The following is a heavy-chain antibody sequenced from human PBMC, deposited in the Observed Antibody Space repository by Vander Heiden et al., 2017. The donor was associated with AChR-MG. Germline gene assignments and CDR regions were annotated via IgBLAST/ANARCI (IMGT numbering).Heavy chain of an antibody. Sequence: EVQLVESGGGLVKPGGSLRLSCAASGFTFSSYGMNLVRQATGKGLEVVSSISSSSSYIYYADSVKGRFTISRDNAKNSLYLQMNRLRAEDTAVYYCARSQAGYLKYYFDYWGQGTLVTVSS. CDR1: GFTFSSYG. J-gene: IGHJ4*02. CDR2: ISSSSSYI. D-gene: IGHD1-1*01. V-gene: IGHV3-21*01. CDR3: ARSQAGYLKYYFDY.